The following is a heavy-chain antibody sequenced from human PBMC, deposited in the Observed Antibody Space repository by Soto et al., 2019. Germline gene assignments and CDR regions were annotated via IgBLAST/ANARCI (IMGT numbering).Heavy chain of an antibody. CDR3: ARAGDAMGF. CDR1: GFSLSNARMG. D-gene: IGHD5-18*01. V-gene: IGHV2-26*01. CDR2: IFSNDDK. J-gene: IGHJ4*02. Sequence: QVTLKASGPVLVKPTETLTLTCTVSGFSLSNARMGVSWIRQHPGKALEWLAHIFSNDDKSYSTSLKSRLTISKDTSTSQVVLTMTNMEPVDTATYYCARAGDAMGFWGQGTLVTVSS.